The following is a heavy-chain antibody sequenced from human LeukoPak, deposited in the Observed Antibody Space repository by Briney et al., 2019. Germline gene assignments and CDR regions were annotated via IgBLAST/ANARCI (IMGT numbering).Heavy chain of an antibody. V-gene: IGHV4-61*02. CDR2: IYTSGST. CDR1: GGSISSGSYY. Sequence: SETLSLTCTVSGGSISSGSYYWSWIRQPAGKGLEWIGRIYTSGSTNYNPSLKSRVTISVDTSKNQFSLKLSSVTAADTAVYYCARGFFDYWGQGTLVTVSS. J-gene: IGHJ4*02. CDR3: ARGFFDY.